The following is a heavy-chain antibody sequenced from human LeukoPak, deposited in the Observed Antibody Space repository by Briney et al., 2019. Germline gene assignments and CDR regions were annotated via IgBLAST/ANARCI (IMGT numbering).Heavy chain of an antibody. D-gene: IGHD3-3*01. CDR1: GGSISSYY. Sequence: SETLSLTCTVSGGSISSYYWSWIRQPAGKGLEWIGRIYTSGSTNYNPSLKSRVTMSVDTSKNKFSLKLSSVTAADTAVYYCASLTYYDFWSGYLPDYWGQGTLVTVSS. V-gene: IGHV4-4*07. J-gene: IGHJ4*02. CDR3: ASLTYYDFWSGYLPDY. CDR2: IYTSGST.